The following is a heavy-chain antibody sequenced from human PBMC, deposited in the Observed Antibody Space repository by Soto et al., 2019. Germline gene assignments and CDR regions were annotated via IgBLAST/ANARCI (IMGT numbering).Heavy chain of an antibody. CDR2: INAGNGNT. CDR1: GGTFSSYA. Sequence: ASVKVSCKASGGTFSSYAISWVRQAPGQRLEWMGWINAGNGNTKYSQKFQGRVTITRDTSASTAYMELSSLRSEDTAVYYCAKFVATMVGGVPPNSWFDPWGKGPLVTVSS. V-gene: IGHV1-3*01. J-gene: IGHJ5*02. CDR3: AKFVATMVGGVPPNSWFDP. D-gene: IGHD3-10*01.